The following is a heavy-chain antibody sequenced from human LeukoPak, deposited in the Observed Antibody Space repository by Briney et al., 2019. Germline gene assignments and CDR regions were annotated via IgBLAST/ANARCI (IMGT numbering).Heavy chain of an antibody. CDR2: IWYDGSNK. CDR3: AKDGDGYNTLFDY. J-gene: IGHJ4*02. Sequence: SGGSLRLSCAASGFTFSSYGMHWVRQAPGKGLEWVAVIWYDGSNKYYADSVKGRFTISRDNSKNTLYLQMNSLRAEDTAVYYCAKDGDGYNTLFDYWGQGTLVTVSS. CDR1: GFTFSSYG. D-gene: IGHD5-24*01. V-gene: IGHV3-33*06.